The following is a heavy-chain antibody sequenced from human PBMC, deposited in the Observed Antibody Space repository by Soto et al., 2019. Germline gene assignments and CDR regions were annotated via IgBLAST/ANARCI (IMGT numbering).Heavy chain of an antibody. Sequence: QLHLVQSGSEVKKPGSSVRVSCKTSGGTLSNYGLSWVRLAPGQGLEWMGVILPVFGTSNYAQKFQDRLTITADESTNTAYMDLTGLTSDATAVYYCAREPSRYQSYYFDYWGQGTLVTVSS. CDR2: ILPVFGTS. J-gene: IGHJ4*02. D-gene: IGHD2-2*01. CDR1: GGTLSNYG. V-gene: IGHV1-69*12. CDR3: AREPSRYQSYYFDY.